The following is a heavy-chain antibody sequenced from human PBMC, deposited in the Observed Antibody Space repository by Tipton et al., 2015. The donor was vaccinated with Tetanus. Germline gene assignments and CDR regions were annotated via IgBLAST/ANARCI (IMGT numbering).Heavy chain of an antibody. CDR3: ARDQARGARGWNYFDF. CDR2: IYSSGST. J-gene: IGHJ4*02. V-gene: IGHV4-31*03. CDR1: GVSISGGRYY. Sequence: GLVKPSQTLSLTCTVSGVSISGGRYYWSWIRQRPGKGLEWIGDIYSSGSTYTDPSLKGRVPISVDTSENQFSLRLNSVTAADTAVYYCARDQARGARGWNYFDFWGLGTLVTVSS. D-gene: IGHD1-26*01.